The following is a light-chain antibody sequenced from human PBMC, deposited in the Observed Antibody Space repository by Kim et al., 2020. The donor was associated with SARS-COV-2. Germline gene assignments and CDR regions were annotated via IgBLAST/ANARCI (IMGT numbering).Light chain of an antibody. CDR2: YKN. J-gene: IGLJ3*02. CDR3: NCRGSSGFHWV. CDR1: SLRKYY. V-gene: IGLV3-19*01. Sequence: SSELTQDPAVSVALGQTVRITCQGDSLRKYYASWYQQKPGQAPVLVIYYKNNRPSGIPDRFSGSSSGNTASLTITGTQAEDEADYYCNCRGSSGFHWVFGGWTQLTVL.